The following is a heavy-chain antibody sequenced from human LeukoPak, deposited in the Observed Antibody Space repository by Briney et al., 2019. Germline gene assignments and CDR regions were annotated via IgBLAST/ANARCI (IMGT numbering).Heavy chain of an antibody. J-gene: IGHJ4*02. CDR3: ARGGGNSYAPVDY. V-gene: IGHV3-74*01. CDR1: GFTFSTYW. Sequence: GGSLRLSCAASGFTFSTYWMHWARQAPGKGLVWVSRNNSNGNTTPYADSVKGRFTISRDNAKNTLFLQMNSLRAEDTAVYYCARGGGNSYAPVDYWGQGTLVTVSS. CDR2: NNSNGNTT. D-gene: IGHD5-18*01.